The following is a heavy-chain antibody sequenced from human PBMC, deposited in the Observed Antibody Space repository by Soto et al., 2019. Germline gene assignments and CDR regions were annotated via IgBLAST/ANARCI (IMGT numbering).Heavy chain of an antibody. D-gene: IGHD3-10*01. CDR3: ARGSAGRASSNYYYFGMDV. Sequence: AVHVTCLASGCTYSNHAIRGLRQAPGQGRAWMGGIIPIFGTANYAQKFQGRVTITADESTSTADMELSSLRSEDTAGYYCARGSAGRASSNYYYFGMDVWGQGTTVTVSS. V-gene: IGHV1-69*13. J-gene: IGHJ6*02. CDR2: IIPIFGTA. CDR1: GCTYSNHA.